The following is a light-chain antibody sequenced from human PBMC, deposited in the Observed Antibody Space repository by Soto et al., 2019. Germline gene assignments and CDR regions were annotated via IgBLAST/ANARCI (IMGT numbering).Light chain of an antibody. CDR2: DVS. CDR1: SSDVGGYNY. V-gene: IGLV2-11*01. Sequence: SALTLPRSGSRSPGQSVTISCTGISSDVGGYNYVSWYQQHPGKAPKLMIYDVSKRPSGVPDRFSGSKSGNTASLTISGLQAEDEADYYCCSYAGSYTYVFGTGTKVTVL. CDR3: CSYAGSYTYV. J-gene: IGLJ1*01.